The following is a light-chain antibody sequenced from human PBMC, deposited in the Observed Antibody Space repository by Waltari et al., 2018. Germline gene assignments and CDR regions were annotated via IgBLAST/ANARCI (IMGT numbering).Light chain of an antibody. V-gene: IGKV3-11*01. CDR3: QQRSGT. CDR2: DAS. J-gene: IGKJ2*02. CDR1: QSVSSY. Sequence: EIVLTQSPATLSLSPGERATLSCRASQSVSSYLALYQQKPGQAPRLLIYDASNRATGIPARFSGSGSGTDFTLTISSLEPEDFAVYYCQQRSGTFGQGTKLEIK.